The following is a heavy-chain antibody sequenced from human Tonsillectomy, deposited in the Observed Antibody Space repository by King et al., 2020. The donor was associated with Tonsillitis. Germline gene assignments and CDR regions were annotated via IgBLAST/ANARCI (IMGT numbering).Heavy chain of an antibody. J-gene: IGHJ3*02. D-gene: IGHD6-19*01. CDR1: GGSFSGYY. V-gene: IGHV4-34*01. Sequence: VQLQQWGAGLLKPSETLSLTCAVYGGSFSGYYWSWIRQPPGKGLEWIGEINHSGSTNYNPSLKSRVTISVDTSKNQFSLKLSSVTAADTAVYYCAALEQWLGRGAFDIWGQGTMVTVSS. CDR3: AALEQWLGRGAFDI. CDR2: INHSGST.